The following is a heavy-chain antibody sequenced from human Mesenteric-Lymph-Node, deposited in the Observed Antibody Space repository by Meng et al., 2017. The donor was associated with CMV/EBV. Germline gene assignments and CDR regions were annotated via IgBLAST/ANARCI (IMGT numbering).Heavy chain of an antibody. Sequence: SETLSLTCTVSGGSISSSSCYWGWIRQPPGKGLEWIGSIYYSGNTYYNPSLKSRVTISLDTSKNQFSLKLSSVTAADTAAYYCAREDCSSTSCYGTDYYYGMDVWGQGTTVTVSS. CDR3: AREDCSSTSCYGTDYYYGMDV. CDR2: IYYSGNT. J-gene: IGHJ6*02. D-gene: IGHD2-2*01. CDR1: GGSISSSSCY. V-gene: IGHV4-39*07.